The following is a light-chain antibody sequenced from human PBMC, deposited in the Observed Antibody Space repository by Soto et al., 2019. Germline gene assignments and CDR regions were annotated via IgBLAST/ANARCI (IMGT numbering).Light chain of an antibody. CDR2: GNG. V-gene: IGLV1-40*01. CDR3: QSYDSSLSGYV. Sequence: QSALTQPPSVSGAPGQRVTISCTGSSSNIGAGYDVHWYQQLPGTAPKLLIYGNGNRPSGVPDRFSGSKSGTSASLAITGLQAEDEADYYCQSYDSSLSGYVFGTGTQLTVL. J-gene: IGLJ7*01. CDR1: SSNIGAGYD.